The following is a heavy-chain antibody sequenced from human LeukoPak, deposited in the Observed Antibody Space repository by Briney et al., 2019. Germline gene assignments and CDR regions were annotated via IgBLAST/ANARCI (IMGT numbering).Heavy chain of an antibody. CDR3: ARGPALGDGMDV. CDR1: GFTFSRYY. Sequence: ASVNVSCKASGFTFSRYYVHWVRQAPGQGLEWMGIINPSGGSTTYAQNFQGRVTMTRDTSTSTVYMESSSLRSEDTAVYYCARGPALGDGMDVWGQGTTVTVSS. CDR2: INPSGGST. D-gene: IGHD5-18*01. V-gene: IGHV1-46*01. J-gene: IGHJ6*02.